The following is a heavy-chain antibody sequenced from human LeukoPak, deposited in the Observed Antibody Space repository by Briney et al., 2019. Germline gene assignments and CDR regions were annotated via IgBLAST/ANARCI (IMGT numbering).Heavy chain of an antibody. D-gene: IGHD3-10*01. CDR3: AKDPMVRGSTYDY. CDR1: GFTFSTYV. Sequence: GGSLRLSCAASGFTFSTYVMNWVRQAPGKGLEWVSTISDSGGSTYYADSVKGRFTISRDNSKSTLYLQMNSLRAEDTAIYYCAKDPMVRGSTYDYWGQGTLVTVSS. CDR2: ISDSGGST. J-gene: IGHJ4*02. V-gene: IGHV3-23*01.